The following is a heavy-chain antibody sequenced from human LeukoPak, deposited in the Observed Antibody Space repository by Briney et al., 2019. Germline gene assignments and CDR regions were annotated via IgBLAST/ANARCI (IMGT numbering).Heavy chain of an antibody. V-gene: IGHV3-33*01. CDR2: IWYDGSNK. J-gene: IGHJ6*02. CDR3: ARARRRELLAIHGMDV. D-gene: IGHD1-26*01. CDR1: GFTFSSYG. Sequence: GGSLRLSCAASGFTFSSYGMHWVRQAPGKGLEWVAVIWYDGSNKYYADSVKGRFTIPRDNSKNTLYLQMNSLRAEDTAVYYCARARRRELLAIHGMDVWGQGTTVTVSS.